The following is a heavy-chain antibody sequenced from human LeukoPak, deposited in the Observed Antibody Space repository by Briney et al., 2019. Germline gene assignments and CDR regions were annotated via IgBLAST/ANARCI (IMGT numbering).Heavy chain of an antibody. V-gene: IGHV4-34*01. CDR3: ARGGYDWGSYRPHYFDY. Sequence: SETLSLTCAVYGGSFSGYYWSWIRQPPGKGLEWIGEINHSGSTNYNPSLKSRVTISVDTSKNQFSLKLSSVTAADTAVYYCARGGYDWGSYRPHYFDYWGQGTLVTVSS. CDR2: INHSGST. J-gene: IGHJ4*02. D-gene: IGHD3-16*02. CDR1: GGSFSGYY.